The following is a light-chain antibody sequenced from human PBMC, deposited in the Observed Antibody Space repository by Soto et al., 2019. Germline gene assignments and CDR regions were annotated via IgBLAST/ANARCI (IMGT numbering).Light chain of an antibody. CDR1: QSVSRGY. CDR3: QQYGSSPLT. J-gene: IGKJ4*01. CDR2: GAS. V-gene: IGKV3-20*01. Sequence: EIVLTHSPVTLSLSPCERATLSCSASQSVSRGYLAWYQQRPGRAPRVLIHGASSRATDIPDRFSGSGSGTDFTLTISRLEPEDFAVYYCQQYGSSPLTFGGGTKVDIK.